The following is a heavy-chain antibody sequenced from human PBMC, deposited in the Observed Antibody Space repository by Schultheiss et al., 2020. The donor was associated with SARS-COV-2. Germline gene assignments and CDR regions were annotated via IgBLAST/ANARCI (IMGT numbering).Heavy chain of an antibody. Sequence: GGSLRLSCTVSGGSISSYYWGWIRQPPGKGLEWVSAISGSGGSTYYADSVKGRFTISRDNSKNTLYLQMNSLRAEDTAVYYCAKDSTVLRFLEWLAFDYWGQGTLVTVSS. D-gene: IGHD3-3*01. CDR2: ISGSGGST. CDR1: GGSISSYY. CDR3: AKDSTVLRFLEWLAFDY. J-gene: IGHJ4*02. V-gene: IGHV3-23*01.